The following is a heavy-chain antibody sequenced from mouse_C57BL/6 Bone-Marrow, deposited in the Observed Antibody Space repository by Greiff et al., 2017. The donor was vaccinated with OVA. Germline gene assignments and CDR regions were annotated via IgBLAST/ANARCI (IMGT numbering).Heavy chain of an antibody. CDR1: GYTFTDYY. CDR3: ARSNYYGSSPIYWYFDV. Sequence: VQLKESGPVLVKPGASVKMSCKASGYTFTDYYMNWVKQSHGKSLEWIGVINPYNGGTSYNQKFKGKATLTVDKSSSTAYMELNSLTSEDSAVYYCARSNYYGSSPIYWYFDVWGTGTTVTVSS. V-gene: IGHV1-19*01. CDR2: INPYNGGT. D-gene: IGHD1-1*01. J-gene: IGHJ1*03.